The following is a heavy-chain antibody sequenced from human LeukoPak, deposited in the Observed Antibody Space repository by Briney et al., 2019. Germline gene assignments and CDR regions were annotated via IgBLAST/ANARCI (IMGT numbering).Heavy chain of an antibody. V-gene: IGHV3-21*01. CDR1: GFTFSNYS. J-gene: IGHJ4*02. Sequence: GGSLRLSCAASGFTFSNYSMNWVRQAPGKGLEWVSCISSSSSYIDYADSVKGRFTISRDNAKNSLYLQMNSLRVQDTAANFCVREGVIVEMATIPGYYFDYWGQGTLVTVSS. CDR3: VREGVIVEMATIPGYYFDY. D-gene: IGHD5-24*01. CDR2: ISSSSSYI.